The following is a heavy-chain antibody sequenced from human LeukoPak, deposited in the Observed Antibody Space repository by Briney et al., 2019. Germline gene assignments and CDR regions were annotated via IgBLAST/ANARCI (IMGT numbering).Heavy chain of an antibody. CDR2: IYTSGST. CDR1: GGSISSGSYY. CDR3: AREKLLLGVFL. D-gene: IGHD3-16*01. Sequence: PSQTLSLTCTVSGGSISSGSYYWSSIRQPAGKGLEWIGRIYTSGSTNYNPSLKSRVTISVDTSKNQFSLKLSSVTAADTAVYYCAREKLLLGVFLWGQGTMVTVSS. J-gene: IGHJ3*01. V-gene: IGHV4-61*02.